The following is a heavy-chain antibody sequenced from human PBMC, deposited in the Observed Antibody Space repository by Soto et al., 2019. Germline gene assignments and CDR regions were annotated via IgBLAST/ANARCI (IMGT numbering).Heavy chain of an antibody. J-gene: IGHJ4*02. CDR1: GFSFSTYD. CDR2: ISPNGAAT. Sequence: GGSLRLSCSASGFSFSTYDVHWVRQAPAKGLEFVAGISPNGAATYYADSVKGRSTISRDNSKNTLYLQMSSLTPDDTAVYYCVNLTDYWGLGTLVTVSS. CDR3: VNLTDY. D-gene: IGHD3-9*01. V-gene: IGHV3-64D*06.